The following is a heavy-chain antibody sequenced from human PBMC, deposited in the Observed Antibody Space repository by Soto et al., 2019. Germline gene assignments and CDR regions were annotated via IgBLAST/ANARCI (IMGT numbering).Heavy chain of an antibody. J-gene: IGHJ4*02. CDR3: AREEDIVVVVAATGYFDY. Sequence: QVQLVQSGAEVKKPGASVKVSCKASGYTFTGYYMHWVRQAPGQGLEWMGWINPNSGGTNYAQKFQGRVTMTRDTPISTAYMELSRLRSDDTAVYYCAREEDIVVVVAATGYFDYWGQGTLVTVSS. V-gene: IGHV1-2*02. D-gene: IGHD2-15*01. CDR2: INPNSGGT. CDR1: GYTFTGYY.